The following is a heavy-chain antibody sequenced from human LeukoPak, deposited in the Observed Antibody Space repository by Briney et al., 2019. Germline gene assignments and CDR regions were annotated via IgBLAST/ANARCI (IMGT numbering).Heavy chain of an antibody. V-gene: IGHV4-34*01. D-gene: IGHD3-22*01. CDR1: GGSFGGYY. CDR3: ARDQYDSSGYYSY. J-gene: IGHJ4*02. Sequence: SETLSLTCAVYGGSFGGYYWSWIRQPPGKGLEWIGEINHSGSTNYNPSLKSRVTISVDTSKNQFSLKLSSVTAADTAVYYCARDQYDSSGYYSYWGQGTLVTVSS. CDR2: INHSGST.